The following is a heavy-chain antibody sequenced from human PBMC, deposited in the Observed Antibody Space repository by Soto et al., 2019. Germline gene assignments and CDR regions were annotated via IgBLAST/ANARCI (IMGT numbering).Heavy chain of an antibody. J-gene: IGHJ6*03. CDR1: GGSISSYY. V-gene: IGHV4-59*01. CDR3: ARSYRRYCSGGSCYSYYYYYMDV. CDR2: IYYSWST. Sequence: QVQLQESGPGLVKPSETLSLTCTVSGGSISSYYWSWIRQPPGKGLEWIGYIYYSWSTNYNPSLNSRVTISVDTSKNQFSLKLSSVTAADTAVYYCARSYRRYCSGGSCYSYYYYYMDVWGKGTTVTVSS. D-gene: IGHD2-15*01.